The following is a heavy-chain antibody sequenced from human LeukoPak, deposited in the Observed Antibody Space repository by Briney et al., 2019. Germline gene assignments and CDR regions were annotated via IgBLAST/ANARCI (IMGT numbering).Heavy chain of an antibody. J-gene: IGHJ4*02. CDR2: INHSGST. V-gene: IGHV4-34*01. CDR3: ARGKPRWLQSY. D-gene: IGHD5-24*01. CDR1: GGSFSGYY. Sequence: SETLSLICAVYGGSFSGYYWSWIRQPPGKGLEWIGEINHSGSTNYNPSLKSRVTISVDTSKNQFSLKLSSVTAADTAVYYCARGKPRWLQSYWGQGTLVTVSS.